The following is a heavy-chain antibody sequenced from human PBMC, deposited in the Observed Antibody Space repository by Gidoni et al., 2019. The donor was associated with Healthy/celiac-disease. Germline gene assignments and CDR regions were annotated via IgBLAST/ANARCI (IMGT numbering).Heavy chain of an antibody. CDR3: ARANYYYDSSGYSQPTNDY. Sequence: QVQLVQSGAEVKKPGASVKVSCTASGYTFTSYGISWVRQAPGQGLEWMGWISAYNGNTNYAQKLQGRVTMTTDTSTSTAYMELRSLRSDDTAVYYCARANYYYDSSGYSQPTNDYWGQGTLVTVSS. V-gene: IGHV1-18*01. D-gene: IGHD3-22*01. CDR2: ISAYNGNT. CDR1: GYTFTSYG. J-gene: IGHJ4*02.